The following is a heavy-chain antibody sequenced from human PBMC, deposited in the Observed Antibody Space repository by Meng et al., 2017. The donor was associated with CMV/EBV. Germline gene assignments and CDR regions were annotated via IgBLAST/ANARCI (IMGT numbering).Heavy chain of an antibody. CDR1: GFTFSSHS. J-gene: IGHJ6*02. CDR3: AAGFWGA. D-gene: IGHD3-16*01. V-gene: IGHV3-48*04. Sequence: GESLKISCAASGFTFSSHSMNWVRQAPGKGLEWVSYIKSGGDTKHYADSVKGRFTISRDNAENSLYLQMNSLRVEDTAVYYCAAGFWGAWGQGTTVTVSS. CDR2: IKSGGDTK.